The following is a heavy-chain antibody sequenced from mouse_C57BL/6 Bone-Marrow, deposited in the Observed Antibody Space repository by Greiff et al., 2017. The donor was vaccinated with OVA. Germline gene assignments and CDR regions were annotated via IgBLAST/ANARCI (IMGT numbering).Heavy chain of an antibody. CDR1: GFNIKDYY. Sequence: EVQLQQSGAELVRPGASVKLSCTASGFNIKDYYMHWVKQRPEQGLEWIGRIDPEDGDTEYAPKFQGKATMTADTSSNTAYLQLSSLTSEDTAVYYCPIYYGNYDFDYWGQGTTLTVSS. CDR2: IDPEDGDT. V-gene: IGHV14-1*01. D-gene: IGHD2-1*01. CDR3: PIYYGNYDFDY. J-gene: IGHJ2*01.